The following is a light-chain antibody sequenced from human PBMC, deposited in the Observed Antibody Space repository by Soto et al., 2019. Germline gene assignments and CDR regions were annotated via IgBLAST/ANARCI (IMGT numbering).Light chain of an antibody. J-gene: IGLJ1*01. Sequence: QSVLTQTASVSGSPGQSITISCTGTSSDVGGYNYVSWSQQHPGKAPKLMIYEVSNRPSGVSNRFSGSKSGNTASLTISGLQAEDEADYYCSSYTTTNTYVFGTGTKVTV. CDR2: EVS. CDR3: SSYTTTNTYV. CDR1: SSDVGGYNY. V-gene: IGLV2-14*01.